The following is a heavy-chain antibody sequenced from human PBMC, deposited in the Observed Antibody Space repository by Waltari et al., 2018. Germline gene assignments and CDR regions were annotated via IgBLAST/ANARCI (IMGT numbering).Heavy chain of an antibody. V-gene: IGHV3-21*01. D-gene: IGHD2-21*02. CDR1: GFTFSSYS. CDR2: ISSSSSYI. CDR3: ARVWGLGKGTNFDY. J-gene: IGHJ4*02. Sequence: EVQLVESGGGLVKPGGSLRLSCAASGFTFSSYSMNWVRQAPGKGLEWVSSISSSSSYIYYADSVKGRFTISRDNAKNSLYLQMNSLRAEDTAVYYCARVWGLGKGTNFDYWGQGTLVTVSS.